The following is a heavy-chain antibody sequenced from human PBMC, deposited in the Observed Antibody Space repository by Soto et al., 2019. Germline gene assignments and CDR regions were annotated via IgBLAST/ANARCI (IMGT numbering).Heavy chain of an antibody. D-gene: IGHD3-16*02. J-gene: IGHJ3*02. CDR3: ARGYDYVWGSYRADAFDI. V-gene: IGHV1-3*01. CDR1: GYTFTNYA. Sequence: QVQLVQSGAEVKKPGASVKVSCKASGYTFTNYAIHWVRQAPGQRLEWMGWINAGNRNTEYSQKFQGRVIMTKDTSASTAYMELSSRTSEDTAVYYCARGYDYVWGSYRADAFDIWGQGTMVTVSS. CDR2: INAGNRNT.